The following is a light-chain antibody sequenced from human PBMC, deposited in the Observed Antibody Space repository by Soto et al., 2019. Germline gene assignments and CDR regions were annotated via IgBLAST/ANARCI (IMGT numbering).Light chain of an antibody. CDR2: DVS. Sequence: QSALTQPASVSGSPGQSITISCTGTSSDVGGYNYVSWYQRNPGKDPKLMIYDVSNRPSGVSNRFSGSKSGNTASLTISGLQAEDEADYHCSSDTSTSIVFGTGTKFTVL. J-gene: IGLJ1*01. CDR1: SSDVGGYNY. V-gene: IGLV2-14*01. CDR3: SSDTSTSIV.